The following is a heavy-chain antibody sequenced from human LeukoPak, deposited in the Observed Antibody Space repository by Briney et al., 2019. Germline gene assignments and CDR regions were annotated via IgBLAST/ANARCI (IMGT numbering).Heavy chain of an antibody. Sequence: GGSLRLSCAASGFTVSTNYMSWVRQAPGKGLDWVSILYSGGSTYYADSVKGRFTISRDNSKNTLYLQMNSLGAEDTAVYYCARDNFHYGSTYWGQGTLVTVSS. CDR2: LYSGGST. J-gene: IGHJ4*02. D-gene: IGHD3-10*01. CDR1: GFTVSTNY. V-gene: IGHV3-66*01. CDR3: ARDNFHYGSTY.